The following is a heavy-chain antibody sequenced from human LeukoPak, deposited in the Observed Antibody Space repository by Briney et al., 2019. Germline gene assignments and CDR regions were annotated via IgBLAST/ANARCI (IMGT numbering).Heavy chain of an antibody. Sequence: ASVKVSCKASGYTFIGYYMHWVRQAPGQGLEWMGWINPNSGDTNYAQKFQGWVTLTRDTSISTAYMELSRLRSDDTAVYYCARDGIAVAGFYYYYGMDVWGQGTTVTVSS. J-gene: IGHJ6*02. CDR1: GYTFIGYY. CDR3: ARDGIAVAGFYYYYGMDV. D-gene: IGHD6-19*01. V-gene: IGHV1-2*04. CDR2: INPNSGDT.